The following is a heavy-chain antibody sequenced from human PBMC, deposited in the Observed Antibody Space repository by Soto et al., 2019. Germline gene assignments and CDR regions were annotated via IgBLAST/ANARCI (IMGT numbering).Heavy chain of an antibody. D-gene: IGHD5-12*01. V-gene: IGHV1-8*01. CDR1: GYTFTSYD. Sequence: GASVKVSCKASGYTFTSYDINWVRQATGQGLEWMGWMNPNSGNTGYAQKFQGRVTMTRNTSISTAYMELSSLRSEDTAVYYCARGRVGGYSGYDFRYYYYYMEVWGKGTTVTVSS. J-gene: IGHJ6*03. CDR2: MNPNSGNT. CDR3: ARGRVGGYSGYDFRYYYYYMEV.